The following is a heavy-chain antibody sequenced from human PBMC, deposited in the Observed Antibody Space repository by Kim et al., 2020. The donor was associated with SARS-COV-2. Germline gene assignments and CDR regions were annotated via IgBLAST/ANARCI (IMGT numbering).Heavy chain of an antibody. J-gene: IGHJ4*02. D-gene: IGHD2-21*02. V-gene: IGHV3-15*01. CDR3: TTRGMVVTAIEFDY. CDR1: GFTFSNAW. CDR2: IKSKTDGGTT. Sequence: GGSLRLSCAASGFTFSNAWMSWVRQAPGKGLEWVGRIKSKTDGGTTDYAAPVKGRFTISRDDSKNTLYLQMNSLKTEDTAVYYCTTRGMVVTAIEFDYWGQGTLVTVSS.